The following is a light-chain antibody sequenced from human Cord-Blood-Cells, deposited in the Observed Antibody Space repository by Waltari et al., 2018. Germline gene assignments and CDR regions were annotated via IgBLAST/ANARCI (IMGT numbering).Light chain of an antibody. CDR1: QSVSSN. J-gene: IGKJ3*01. Sequence: EIVMTHSPPTLSVSPAARATRSCRASQSVSSNLAWYQQKPGQAPRLLIYGASTRATGIPARFSGSGSGTEFTLTISSLQSEDFAVYYCQQYNNWPFTFGPGTKVDIK. CDR2: GAS. V-gene: IGKV3-15*01. CDR3: QQYNNWPFT.